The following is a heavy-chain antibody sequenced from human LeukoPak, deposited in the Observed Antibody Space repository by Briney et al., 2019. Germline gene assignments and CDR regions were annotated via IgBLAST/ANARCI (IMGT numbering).Heavy chain of an antibody. Sequence: LETLSLTCTVSGGSISSYYWSWIRQPPGKGLEWIGYIYYSGSTNYNPSLKSRVTISVDTSKNQFSLKLSSVTAADTAVYYCARERRDSSSFGGAFDIWGQGTMVTVSS. D-gene: IGHD6-13*01. J-gene: IGHJ3*02. CDR2: IYYSGST. CDR1: GGSISSYY. CDR3: ARERRDSSSFGGAFDI. V-gene: IGHV4-59*01.